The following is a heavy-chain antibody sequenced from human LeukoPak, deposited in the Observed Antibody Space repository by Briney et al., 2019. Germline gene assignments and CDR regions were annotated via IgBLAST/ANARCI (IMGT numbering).Heavy chain of an antibody. CDR1: GFTFSSYA. V-gene: IGHV3-23*01. J-gene: IGHJ4*02. D-gene: IGHD3-3*01. CDR3: AKAETYYDFWSGYYNDYYFDY. CDR2: ISGSGGST. Sequence: GGSLRLSCAASGFTFSSYAMSWVRQAPGKGLEWVSAISGSGGSTYYADSVKGRFTISRDNSKNTLYLQMNSLRAEDTAVYYCAKAETYYDFWSGYYNDYYFDYWGQGTLVTVSS.